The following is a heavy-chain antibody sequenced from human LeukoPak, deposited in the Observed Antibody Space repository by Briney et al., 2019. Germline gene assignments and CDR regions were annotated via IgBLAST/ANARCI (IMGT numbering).Heavy chain of an antibody. CDR3: ATRSPYSSSWSFHFDY. D-gene: IGHD6-13*01. Sequence: GASVTVSCKVSGYTLTELSMHWVRQAPGKGLEWMGGFDPEDGDTIYAQKFQGRVTMTEDTSTDTAYMELSSLRSEDTAVYYCATRSPYSSSWSFHFDYWGQGTLVTVSS. V-gene: IGHV1-24*01. J-gene: IGHJ4*02. CDR2: FDPEDGDT. CDR1: GYTLTELS.